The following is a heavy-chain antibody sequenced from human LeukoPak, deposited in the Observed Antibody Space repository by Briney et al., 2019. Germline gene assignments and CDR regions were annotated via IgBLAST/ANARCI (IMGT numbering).Heavy chain of an antibody. D-gene: IGHD6-6*01. CDR3: ARTTDSSSDFYYYYMDV. CDR2: IIPIFGTA. Sequence: SVKVSCKASGYTFTGYYMHWVRQAPGQGLEWMGGIIPIFGTANYAQKFQGRVTITADESTSTAYMELSSLRSEDTAVYYCARTTDSSSDFYYYYMDVWGKGTTVTVSS. CDR1: GYTFTGYY. J-gene: IGHJ6*03. V-gene: IGHV1-69*13.